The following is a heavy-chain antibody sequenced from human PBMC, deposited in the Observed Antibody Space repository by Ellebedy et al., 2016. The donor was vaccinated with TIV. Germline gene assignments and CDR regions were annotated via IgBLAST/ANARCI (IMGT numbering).Heavy chain of an antibody. V-gene: IGHV4-59*01. CDR2: IFHSGGT. CDR1: GGSMSGDY. Sequence: MPSETLSLTCTVSGGSMSGDYWSRFRQSPGKGLEWLGEIFHSGGTVYNPSLTNRVTISVDTSQNQSSLNLTSVTAADTAAYYCARRPITLFGVTDAFDVWGQGTMVTVSS. D-gene: IGHD3-3*01. J-gene: IGHJ3*01. CDR3: ARRPITLFGVTDAFDV.